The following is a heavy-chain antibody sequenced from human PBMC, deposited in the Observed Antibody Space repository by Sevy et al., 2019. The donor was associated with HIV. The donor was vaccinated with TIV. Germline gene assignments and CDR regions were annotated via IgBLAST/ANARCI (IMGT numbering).Heavy chain of an antibody. V-gene: IGHV3-7*01. D-gene: IGHD6-13*01. CDR1: GFSLNSFW. Sequence: GGSLRLSCAASGFSLNSFWMSWVRQAPGKGLEWVANINQDGSVRYYVDSVKGRFSISRDDARNLLYLQMDSLRAEDTAPYYCVRAIAADGSFWGQGTLVTVSS. J-gene: IGHJ4*02. CDR2: INQDGSVR. CDR3: VRAIAADGSF.